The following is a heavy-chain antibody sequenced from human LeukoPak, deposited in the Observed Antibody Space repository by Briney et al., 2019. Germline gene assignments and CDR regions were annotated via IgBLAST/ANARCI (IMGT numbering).Heavy chain of an antibody. CDR3: ARLGLEDEARWFDP. D-gene: IGHD2-15*01. J-gene: IGHJ5*02. CDR2: IYSTGRT. Sequence: SETLSLTCSVSGGSISSYYWTWIRQPPGKGLEWIGHIYSTGRTNYNPSLKSRVTISVDTSKNQFSLKLSSVTAADTAVYYCARLGLEDEARWFDPWGQGTLVTVSS. V-gene: IGHV4-59*01. CDR1: GGSISSYY.